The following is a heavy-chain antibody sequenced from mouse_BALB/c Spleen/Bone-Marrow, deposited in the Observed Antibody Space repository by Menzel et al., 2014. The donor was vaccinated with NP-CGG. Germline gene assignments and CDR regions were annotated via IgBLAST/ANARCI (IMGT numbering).Heavy chain of an antibody. V-gene: IGHV5-9-1*01. J-gene: IGHJ4*01. CDR2: ISSGGSYT. CDR3: ARLRTTEAMDY. D-gene: IGHD2-12*01. Sequence: EVKLVESGGGLVKPGGSLKLSCAASGFTSSSYAMSWVRQTPEKRLEWVATISSGGSYTYYPDSVKGRFTISRDNAKNTLYLQMSSLRSEDTAMYYCARLRTTEAMDYWGQGTSVTVSS. CDR1: GFTSSSYA.